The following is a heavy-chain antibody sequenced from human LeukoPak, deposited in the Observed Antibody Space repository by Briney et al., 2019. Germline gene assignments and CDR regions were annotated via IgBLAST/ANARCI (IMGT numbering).Heavy chain of an antibody. CDR1: GGSISSYY. Sequence: PSETLSLTCTVSGGSISSYYWSWIRQPPGKGLEWIGYIYYSGGTNYNPSLKSRVTISVDTSKNQFSLKLSSVTAADTAVYYCAAYYYDSSGYFDPWGQGTLVTVSS. J-gene: IGHJ5*02. V-gene: IGHV4-59*01. CDR3: AAYYYDSSGYFDP. CDR2: IYYSGGT. D-gene: IGHD3-22*01.